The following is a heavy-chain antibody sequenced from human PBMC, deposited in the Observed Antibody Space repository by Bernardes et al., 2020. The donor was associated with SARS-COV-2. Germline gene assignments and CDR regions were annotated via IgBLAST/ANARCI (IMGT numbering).Heavy chain of an antibody. J-gene: IGHJ3*02. Sequence: ASLKAVCKAFGYTLTDNHIHWVRQTPGQGLEWMGWMYPKTGDTKFAQNFQGRVTMTRDTSVSTAYMELSRLRFDDTAVYYCASVTWSSHDGFDIWGQGTVVTVSS. D-gene: IGHD6-13*01. CDR2: MYPKTGDT. V-gene: IGHV1-2*02. CDR3: ASVTWSSHDGFDI. CDR1: GYTLTDNH.